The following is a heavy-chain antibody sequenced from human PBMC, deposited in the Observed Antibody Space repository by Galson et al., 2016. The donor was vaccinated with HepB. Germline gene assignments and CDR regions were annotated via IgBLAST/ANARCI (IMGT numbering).Heavy chain of an antibody. J-gene: IGHJ6*02. Sequence: SLRLSCAASGFPFTTFWMIWVRQAPGEGLEWVANINKHGSEKYYLDSVKGRFTISRDNTKKLLFLQMNSLRAEDTAVYYCARPAFCDSTSCYDLDVWGQGTTVTVSS. D-gene: IGHD2-2*01. CDR1: GFPFTTFW. CDR3: ARPAFCDSTSCYDLDV. CDR2: INKHGSEK. V-gene: IGHV3-7*01.